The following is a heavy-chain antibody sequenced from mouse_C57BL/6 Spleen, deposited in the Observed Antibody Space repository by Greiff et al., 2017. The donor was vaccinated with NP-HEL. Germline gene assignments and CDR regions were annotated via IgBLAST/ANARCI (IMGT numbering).Heavy chain of an antibody. CDR2: ISSGGSYT. V-gene: IGHV5-6*01. Sequence: EVMLVESGGDLVKPGGSLKLSCAASGFTFSSYGMSWVRQTPDKRLEWVATISSGGSYTYYPDSVKGRFTISRDNAKNTLYLQMSSLKSEDTAMYYCARHNNYGNYVYYAMDYWGQGTSVTVAS. D-gene: IGHD2-1*01. J-gene: IGHJ4*01. CDR3: ARHNNYGNYVYYAMDY. CDR1: GFTFSSYG.